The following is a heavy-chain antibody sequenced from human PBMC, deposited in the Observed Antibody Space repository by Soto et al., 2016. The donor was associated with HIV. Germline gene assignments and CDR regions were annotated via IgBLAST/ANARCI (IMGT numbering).Heavy chain of an antibody. V-gene: IGHV1-8*03. J-gene: IGHJ4*02. Sequence: QVQLVQSGAEVKKPGASVRVSCKASGYTFTSYDINWVRQATGQGLEWMGWMTPHSDTSGFAQKFQGRLTITRNTSINTAYMELSSLTSEDTAVYYCARVGYTSDYDNYYFDFFGDQGTLVTVSS. CDR1: GYTFTSYD. D-gene: IGHD5-18*01. CDR2: MTPHSDTS. CDR3: ARVGYTSDYDNYYFDF.